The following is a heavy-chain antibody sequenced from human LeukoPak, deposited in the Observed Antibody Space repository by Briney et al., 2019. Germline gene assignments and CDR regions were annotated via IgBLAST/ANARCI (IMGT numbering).Heavy chain of an antibody. CDR3: ARDPREWGLPYFDC. V-gene: IGHV3-48*01. J-gene: IGHJ4*02. CDR2: ISSSSTTI. CDR1: GFTFSSYA. D-gene: IGHD1-26*01. Sequence: GGSLRLSCAASGFTFSSYAMNWVRQAPGKGLEWISDISSSSTTIHYADSVKGRFTISRDNAKNSLYLQMNNLRAEDTAVYYCARDPREWGLPYFDCWGQGTLVTVSS.